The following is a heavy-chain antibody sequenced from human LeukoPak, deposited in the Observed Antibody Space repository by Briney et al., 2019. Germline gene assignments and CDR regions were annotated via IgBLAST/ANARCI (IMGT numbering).Heavy chain of an antibody. D-gene: IGHD6-13*01. Sequence: SETLSLTCTVSGGSISIYYWSWIRQPPGKGLEWIGYIYNSGSTNYNPSLRSRVTISVDTSKNQFSLKLSSVTAADTAVYYCARGGPGYSSSWFVGWFDPWGQGTLVTVSS. V-gene: IGHV4-59*01. CDR1: GGSISIYY. J-gene: IGHJ5*02. CDR2: IYNSGST. CDR3: ARGGPGYSSSWFVGWFDP.